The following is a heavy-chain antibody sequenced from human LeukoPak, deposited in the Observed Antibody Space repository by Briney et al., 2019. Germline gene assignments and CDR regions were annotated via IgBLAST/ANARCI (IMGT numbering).Heavy chain of an antibody. CDR1: GFTFSSYG. CDR3: AKDLRPDYGDFWYFDL. CDR2: ISYDGSNK. V-gene: IGHV3-30*18. Sequence: PGGSLRLSCAASGFTFSSYGMHWVRQAPGKGLEWVAVISYDGSNKYYADSVKGRFTISRDNSKNTLYLQMNSLRAEDTAVYYCAKDLRPDYGDFWYFDLWGRGTLVTVSS. D-gene: IGHD4-17*01. J-gene: IGHJ2*01.